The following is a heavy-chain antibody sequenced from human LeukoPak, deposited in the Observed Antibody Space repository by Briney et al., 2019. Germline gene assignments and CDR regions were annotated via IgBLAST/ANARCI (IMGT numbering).Heavy chain of an antibody. CDR3: ARQSGSGRFPFDY. D-gene: IGHD3-3*01. J-gene: IGHJ4*02. V-gene: IGHV4-59*08. CDR1: GGSISSYY. CDR2: VYYSGST. Sequence: PSETLSLTCTVSGGSISSYYWSWIRQPPGKGLEWIGYVYYSGSTDYNPSLKSRVTISVDTSKNQFSLKLSSVTAADTAVYFCARQSGSGRFPFDYWGQGTLVTVSS.